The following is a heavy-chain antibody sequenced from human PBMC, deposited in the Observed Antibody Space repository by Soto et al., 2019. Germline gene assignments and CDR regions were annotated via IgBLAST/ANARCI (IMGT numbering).Heavy chain of an antibody. CDR2: IWYDGSNK. D-gene: IGHD2-15*01. J-gene: IGHJ6*03. CDR1: GFTFSSYG. V-gene: IGHV3-33*01. CDR3: ARDINTCSGGSCYPRYYYYYMDV. Sequence: GGSLRLSCAASGFTFSSYGMHWVRQAPGKGLEWVAVIWYDGSNKYYADSVKGRFTISRDNSKNTLYLQMNSLRAEDTAVYYCARDINTCSGGSCYPRYYYYYMDVWGKGTTVTVSS.